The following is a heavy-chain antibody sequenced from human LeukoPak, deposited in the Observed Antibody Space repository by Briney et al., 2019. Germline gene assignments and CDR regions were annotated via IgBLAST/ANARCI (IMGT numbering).Heavy chain of an antibody. V-gene: IGHV4-39*01. Sequence: SETLSLTGTVSGGSISSSSYYWGWIRQPPGKGLEWIGSIYYSGSTYYNPSLKSRVTISVDTSKNQFSLKLSSVTAADTAVYYCVQSWLYFDYWGQGTLVTVSS. CDR3: VQSWLYFDY. CDR1: GGSISSSSYY. D-gene: IGHD5-24*01. J-gene: IGHJ4*02. CDR2: IYYSGST.